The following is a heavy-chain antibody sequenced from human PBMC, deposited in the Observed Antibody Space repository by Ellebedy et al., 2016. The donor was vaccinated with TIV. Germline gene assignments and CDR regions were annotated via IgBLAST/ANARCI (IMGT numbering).Heavy chain of an antibody. CDR3: ARSLLIFTFDKCYFDL. Sequence: GSLRLSCTVSGGSISGSSYYWGWIRQPPGKGLEWIGNIFDTGSTYYNPSLKSRVTISLDTSKNQFSLKLSSVTAADTAVYYCARSLLIFTFDKCYFDLWGRGTLVTVSS. D-gene: IGHD3/OR15-3a*01. V-gene: IGHV4-39*01. CDR2: IFDTGST. CDR1: GGSISGSSYY. J-gene: IGHJ2*01.